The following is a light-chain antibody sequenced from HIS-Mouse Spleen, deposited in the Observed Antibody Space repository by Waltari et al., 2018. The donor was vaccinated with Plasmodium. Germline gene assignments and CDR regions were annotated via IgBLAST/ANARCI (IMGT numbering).Light chain of an antibody. J-gene: IGLJ2*01. CDR3: CSYAGSYTSS. Sequence: QSALTQPRSVSGSTGQSVTISCTGTSSDVGVYNYVSWYQQHPGKAPKLMIYDVSKRPSGVPDRFSGSKSGNTASLTISGLQAEDEADYYCCSYAGSYTSSFGGGTKLTVL. V-gene: IGLV2-11*01. CDR2: DVS. CDR1: SSDVGVYNY.